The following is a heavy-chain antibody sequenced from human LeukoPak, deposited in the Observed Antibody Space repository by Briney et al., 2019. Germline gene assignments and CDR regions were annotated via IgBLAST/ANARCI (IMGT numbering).Heavy chain of an antibody. Sequence: PSETLSLTCTVSGYSISSGYYWGWIRQPPGKGLEWIGSIYHSGSTYYNPSLKSRVTISVDTSKNQFSLKLSSVTAADTAVYYCARDIAAGTTTMIYYYYGMDVWGQGTTVTVSS. V-gene: IGHV4-38-2*02. J-gene: IGHJ6*02. CDR2: IYHSGST. D-gene: IGHD6-13*01. CDR1: GYSISSGYY. CDR3: ARDIAAGTTTMIYYYYGMDV.